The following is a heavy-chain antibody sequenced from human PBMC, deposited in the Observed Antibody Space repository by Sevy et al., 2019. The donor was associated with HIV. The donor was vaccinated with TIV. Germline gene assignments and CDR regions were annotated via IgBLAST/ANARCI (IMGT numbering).Heavy chain of an antibody. J-gene: IGHJ4*02. CDR2: IKQDGSEK. D-gene: IGHD6-13*01. Sequence: GGSLRHSCAASGFSLSSNWVSWVRQAPGKGLEWLANIKQDGSEKFYVDSVKGRFTISRDNAMNSLFLDMHSLRVEDTAIYFCARDSDRSSYFADWGQGTLVTVSS. CDR1: GFSLSSNW. V-gene: IGHV3-7*03. CDR3: ARDSDRSSYFAD.